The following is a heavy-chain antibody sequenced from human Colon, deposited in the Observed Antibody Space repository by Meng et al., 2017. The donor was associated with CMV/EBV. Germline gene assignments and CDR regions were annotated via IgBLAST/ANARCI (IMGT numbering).Heavy chain of an antibody. D-gene: IGHD2-21*02. CDR1: KGTFTSYP. Sequence: QVQLEQSGADVKKPGSSVKVSCKASKGTFTSYPISWVRQGPGQGFEWVGGIITISGTTDYAQKFQGRVTITADESTSTAYMKLSNLRSEDTAIYYCARVICGGDCYLDYWGRGTLVTVSS. CDR3: ARVICGGDCYLDY. CDR2: IITISGTT. V-gene: IGHV1-69*12. J-gene: IGHJ4*02.